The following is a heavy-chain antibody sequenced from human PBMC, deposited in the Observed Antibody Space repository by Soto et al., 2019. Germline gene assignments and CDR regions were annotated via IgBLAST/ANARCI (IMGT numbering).Heavy chain of an antibody. Sequence: PSQTLSLTCAISGDSVSSNSAAWNWIRQSPSRGLEWLGRTYYRSKWYNDYAVSVKSRITINPDTSKNQFSLQLNSETPEDTAVYYCARTSIFGVVIPPGMDVWGQGTTVTVSS. D-gene: IGHD3-3*01. V-gene: IGHV6-1*01. CDR3: ARTSIFGVVIPPGMDV. CDR1: GDSVSSNSAA. CDR2: TYYRSKWYN. J-gene: IGHJ6*02.